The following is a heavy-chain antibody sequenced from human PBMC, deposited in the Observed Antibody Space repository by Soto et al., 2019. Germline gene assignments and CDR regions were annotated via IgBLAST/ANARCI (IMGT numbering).Heavy chain of an antibody. CDR1: GFTFRTSN. V-gene: IGHV3-48*01. CDR2: ITSTTGTT. D-gene: IGHD4-17*01. Sequence: EVQLVESGGGMVQPGGSLRLSCAASGFTFRTSNMNWVLQAPGKGLEWISFITSTTGTTYSADSVKGRFTISRDNAKNSLYLQMNSLRAEDTAVYYCARGANYGSFDLCGQGTLVTFSS. J-gene: IGHJ4*02. CDR3: ARGANYGSFDL.